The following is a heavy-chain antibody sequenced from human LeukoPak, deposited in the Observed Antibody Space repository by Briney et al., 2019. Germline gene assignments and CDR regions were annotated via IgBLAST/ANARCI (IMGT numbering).Heavy chain of an antibody. V-gene: IGHV4-59*08. CDR2: IYYSGST. D-gene: IGHD5-12*01. J-gene: IGHJ4*02. CDR1: GGSISSYY. Sequence: SETLSHTCTVSGGSISSYYWSWIRQPPGKGLEWIGYIYYSGSTTYNPSLKSRVTISVDTSKSQFSLKLSSVTAADTAVYYCASQGYSGYTLDYWGQGTLVTVSS. CDR3: ASQGYSGYTLDY.